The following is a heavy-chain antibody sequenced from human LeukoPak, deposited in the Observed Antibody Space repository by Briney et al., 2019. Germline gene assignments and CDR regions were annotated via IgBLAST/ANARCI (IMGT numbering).Heavy chain of an antibody. V-gene: IGHV3-23*01. Sequence: GGSLRLSCTASGFTFSSYAMNWVRQAPGKGLEWVSAISGSGGSTYYADSVKGRFTISRDNSKNTLYLQMNSLRAEDTAVYYCAKDPITMVRGVIPGYNWFDPWGQGTLVTVSS. D-gene: IGHD3-10*01. J-gene: IGHJ5*02. CDR3: AKDPITMVRGVIPGYNWFDP. CDR2: ISGSGGST. CDR1: GFTFSSYA.